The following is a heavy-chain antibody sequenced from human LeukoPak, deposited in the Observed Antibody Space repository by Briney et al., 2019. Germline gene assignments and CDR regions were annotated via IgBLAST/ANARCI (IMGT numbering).Heavy chain of an antibody. CDR1: GFTFSNYW. J-gene: IGHJ4*02. Sequence: GGSLRLSCVASGFTFSNYWMHWVRQPPGKGLEWVSGISASGDSTYYEDSVKGRFTISRDNSKNTLYLQMNSLRAEDTAVYYCAKGWGYYYDSSGYYFDYWGQGTRVTVSS. D-gene: IGHD3-22*01. V-gene: IGHV3-23*01. CDR3: AKGWGYYYDSSGYYFDY. CDR2: ISASGDST.